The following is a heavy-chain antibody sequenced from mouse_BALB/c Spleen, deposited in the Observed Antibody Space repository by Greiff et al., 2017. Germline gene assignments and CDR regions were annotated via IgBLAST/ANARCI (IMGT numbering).Heavy chain of an antibody. CDR1: GDSITSGY. J-gene: IGHJ4*01. Sequence: EVQVVESGPSLVKPSQTLSLTCSVTGDSITSGYWNWIRKFPGNKLEYMGYISYSGSTYYNPSLKSRISITRDTSKNQYYLQLNSVTTEDTATYYCARTTYGNYAMDYWGQGTSVTVSS. CDR3: ARTTYGNYAMDY. V-gene: IGHV3-8*02. D-gene: IGHD2-10*02. CDR2: ISYSGST.